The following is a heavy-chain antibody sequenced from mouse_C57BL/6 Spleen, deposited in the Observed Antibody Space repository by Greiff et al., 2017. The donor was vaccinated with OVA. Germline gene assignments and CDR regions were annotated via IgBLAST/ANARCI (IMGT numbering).Heavy chain of an antibody. CDR3: ALDSLGYAWFAY. CDR2: INPGSGGT. D-gene: IGHD3-2*02. V-gene: IGHV1-54*01. J-gene: IGHJ3*01. CDR1: GYAFTNYL. Sequence: QVQLQQSGAELVRPGTSVKVSCKASGYAFTNYLIEWVKQRPGQGLEWIGVINPGSGGTNYNEKFKGKATLTADKSSSTAYMQLSSLTSEDSAVYFCALDSLGYAWFAYWGQGTLVTVSA.